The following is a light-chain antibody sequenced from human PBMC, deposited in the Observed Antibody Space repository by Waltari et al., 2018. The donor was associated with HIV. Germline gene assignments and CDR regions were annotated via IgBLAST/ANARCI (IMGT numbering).Light chain of an antibody. CDR1: QSISSY. V-gene: IGKV1-39*01. J-gene: IGKJ4*01. CDR2: AAS. CDR3: QQSYSTPLT. Sequence: DIQMTQSPSSLSASVADRVTITCRASQSISSYLNWYQQKPGKAPKLLFYAASSLQSGVPSRFSGIGSGTDFTLTISSLQPEDFATYYCQQSYSTPLTFGGGTKVEIK.